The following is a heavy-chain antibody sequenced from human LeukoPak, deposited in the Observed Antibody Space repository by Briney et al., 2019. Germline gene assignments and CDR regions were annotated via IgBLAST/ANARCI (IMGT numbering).Heavy chain of an antibody. CDR3: ARSSKQWLDR. D-gene: IGHD6-19*01. V-gene: IGHV1-18*04. Sequence: GASVKVSCKASGYTFTSYGISWVRQAPGQGLEWMGWISAYNGDTNYAQKFQGKVTMTTDTSTSTGYMELRSLRSDDTAVYYCARSSKQWLDRWGQGTLVTVSS. CDR1: GYTFTSYG. J-gene: IGHJ4*02. CDR2: ISAYNGDT.